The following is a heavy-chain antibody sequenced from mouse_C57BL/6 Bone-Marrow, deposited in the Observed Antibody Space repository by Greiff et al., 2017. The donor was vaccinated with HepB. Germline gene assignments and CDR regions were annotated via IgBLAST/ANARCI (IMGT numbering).Heavy chain of an antibody. Sequence: VQLQQSGAELVRPGASVTLSCKASGYTFTDYEMHWVKQTPVHGLEWIGAIDPETGGTTYNQKFKGKAILTADKSSSTAYMELSSLTNEDSAVYYCTGFTDSFDYWGQGTTLTVSS. V-gene: IGHV1-15*01. CDR3: TGFTDSFDY. J-gene: IGHJ2*01. CDR2: IDPETGGT. CDR1: GYTFTDYE.